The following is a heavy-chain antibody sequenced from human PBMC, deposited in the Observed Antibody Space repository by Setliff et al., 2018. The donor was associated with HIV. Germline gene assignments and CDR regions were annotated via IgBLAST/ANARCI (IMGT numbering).Heavy chain of an antibody. Sequence: GGSLRLSCAASGFTFDDYAMHWVRQAPGKGLEWVSGITWNRGSIAYADSVKGRLTISRDNAKNSLYLQMKSLRAEDMALYYCTRKLAPGHGMDVWGQGTTVTVSS. CDR3: TRKLAPGHGMDV. CDR1: GFTFDDYA. V-gene: IGHV3-9*03. D-gene: IGHD3-3*02. CDR2: ITWNRGSI. J-gene: IGHJ6*02.